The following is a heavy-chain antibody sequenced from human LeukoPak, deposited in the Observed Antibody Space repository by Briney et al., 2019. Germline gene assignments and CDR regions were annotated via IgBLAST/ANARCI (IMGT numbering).Heavy chain of an antibody. D-gene: IGHD6-19*01. CDR2: ISYDGSNK. V-gene: IGHV3-30*04. J-gene: IGHJ4*02. CDR3: ARDLSPGIAVAGRFDY. Sequence: GGSLRLSCAASGFTFSSYAMHWVRQAPGKGLEWVAVISYDGSNKYYADSVKGRFTISRDNSKNTLYLQMNGLRAEDTAVYYCARDLSPGIAVAGRFDYWGQGTLVTVSS. CDR1: GFTFSSYA.